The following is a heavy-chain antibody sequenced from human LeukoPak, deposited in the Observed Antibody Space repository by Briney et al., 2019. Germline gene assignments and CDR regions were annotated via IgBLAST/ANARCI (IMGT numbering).Heavy chain of an antibody. CDR2: ISSSSSYI. Sequence: GGSLRLSCAASGFTFSSYGMSWVRQAPGKGLEWVSSISSSSSYIYYADSVKGRFTISRDNAKNSLYLQMNSLRAEDTAVYYCARGENWNYLAHWGQGTLVTVSS. D-gene: IGHD1-7*01. CDR3: ARGENWNYLAH. V-gene: IGHV3-21*01. J-gene: IGHJ4*02. CDR1: GFTFSSYG.